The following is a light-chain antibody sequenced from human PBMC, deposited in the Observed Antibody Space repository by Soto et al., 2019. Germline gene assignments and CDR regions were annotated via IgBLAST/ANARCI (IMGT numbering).Light chain of an antibody. Sequence: QSALTQPASVSGSPGQSITISCTGTSSDVGSYNLVSWYQQHPGKAPKLMIYEGSKRPSGVSNRYSGSKSGNTASLTISGLQAEDVSDYYRCPHAGSSTFFSVFLPATKGTV. CDR2: EGS. CDR3: CPHAGSSTFFSV. V-gene: IGLV2-23*03. J-gene: IGLJ1*01. CDR1: SSDVGSYNL.